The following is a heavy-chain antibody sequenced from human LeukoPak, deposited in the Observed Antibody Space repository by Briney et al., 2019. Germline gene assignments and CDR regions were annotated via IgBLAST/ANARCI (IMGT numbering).Heavy chain of an antibody. J-gene: IGHJ4*02. CDR2: IKQDGSEK. Sequence: GGSLRLSCAASGFTFSSYWMSWVRQAPGKGLEWVANIKQDGSEKYYVDSVKGRFTISRDNAKNSLYLQMNSLRAEDTAVYYCARDSGYDILTGYYTPTALDYWGQGTLVTVSS. V-gene: IGHV3-7*01. D-gene: IGHD3-9*01. CDR1: GFTFSSYW. CDR3: ARDSGYDILTGYYTPTALDY.